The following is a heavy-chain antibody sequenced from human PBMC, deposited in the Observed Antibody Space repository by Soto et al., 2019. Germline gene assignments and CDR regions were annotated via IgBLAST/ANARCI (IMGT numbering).Heavy chain of an antibody. CDR3: AKDPGRGFDP. CDR1: GFTVSSKY. J-gene: IGHJ5*02. Sequence: GGSLRLSGAASGFTVSSKYMSWVRQAPGKGLEWVSAISGSGGSTYYADSVKGRFTISRDNSKNTLYLQMNSLRAEDTAVYYCAKDPGRGFDPWGQGTLVTVSS. CDR2: ISGSGGST. D-gene: IGHD1-1*01. V-gene: IGHV3-23*01.